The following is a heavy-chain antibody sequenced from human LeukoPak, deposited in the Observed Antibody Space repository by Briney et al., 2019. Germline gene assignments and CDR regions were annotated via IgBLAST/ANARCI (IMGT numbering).Heavy chain of an antibody. CDR2: IYHSGTT. CDR1: SGSISPYH. J-gene: IGHJ3*01. CDR3: ARTSGIVGAIGAFDV. V-gene: IGHV4-59*01. Sequence: PSETLPLTCTVSSGSISPYHWSWIRQPPGKGLEGIGYIYHSGTTDYNPSLNSRVTISVDTSRNQFSLSLASVTAADTALYYCARTSGIVGAIGAFDVWGQGTTVTVSS. D-gene: IGHD1-26*01.